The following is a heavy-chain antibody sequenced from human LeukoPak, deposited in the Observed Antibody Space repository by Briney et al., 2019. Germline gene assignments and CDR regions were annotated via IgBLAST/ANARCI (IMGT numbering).Heavy chain of an antibody. D-gene: IGHD1-26*01. Sequence: PGGSLRLSCAASGSTFTSYAMNWVRQAPGKGLEWVSTINSGGGGTYYADFVKGRFTISRDNSKNTLYLQMNSLRAEDTAVYYCARSWDKSGGAFDIWGQGTMVTVSS. CDR3: ARSWDKSGGAFDI. CDR2: INSGGGGT. J-gene: IGHJ3*02. CDR1: GSTFTSYA. V-gene: IGHV3-23*01.